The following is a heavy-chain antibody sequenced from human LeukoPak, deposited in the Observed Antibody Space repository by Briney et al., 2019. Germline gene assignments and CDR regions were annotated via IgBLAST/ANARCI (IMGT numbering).Heavy chain of an antibody. CDR3: AKGRQRFLEWLLIDY. V-gene: IGHV3-7*01. D-gene: IGHD3-3*01. CDR2: IKQDGSEK. CDR1: GFTFSSYW. J-gene: IGHJ4*02. Sequence: GGSLRLSCAASGFTFSSYWMSWVRQAPGKGLEGVAHIKQDGSEKYYVDSVKGRFTISRDNAKNSLYLQMNSLRAEDTAVYYCAKGRQRFLEWLLIDYWGQGILVTVSS.